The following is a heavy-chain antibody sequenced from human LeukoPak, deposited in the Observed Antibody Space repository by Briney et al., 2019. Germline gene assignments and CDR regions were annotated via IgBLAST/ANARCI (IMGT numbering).Heavy chain of an antibody. CDR1: GFTFSSYW. CDR2: IKQDGSEK. CDR3: AREEKYGDSAYFDY. J-gene: IGHJ4*02. D-gene: IGHD4-17*01. V-gene: IGHV3-7*01. Sequence: GGSLRLSCAASGFTFSSYWMSWVRQAPGKGLEWVANIKQDGSEKYYVDSVKGRFTISRDNAKNSPYLQMNSLRAEDTAVYYCAREEKYGDSAYFDYWGQGTLVTVSS.